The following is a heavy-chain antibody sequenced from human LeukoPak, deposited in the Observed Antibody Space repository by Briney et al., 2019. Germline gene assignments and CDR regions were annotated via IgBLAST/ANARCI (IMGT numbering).Heavy chain of an antibody. Sequence: GGSLRLSCAASGFTFSSYGMHWVRQAPGKGLEWVAVIWYDGSNKYYADSVKGRFTISRDNSKNTLYLQMNSLRAEDTAVYYCARDKRSGCYYNVDWFDPWAREPWSPSPQ. J-gene: IGHJ5*02. D-gene: IGHD3-10*01. CDR2: IWYDGSNK. V-gene: IGHV3-33*01. CDR3: ARDKRSGCYYNVDWFDP. CDR1: GFTFSSYG.